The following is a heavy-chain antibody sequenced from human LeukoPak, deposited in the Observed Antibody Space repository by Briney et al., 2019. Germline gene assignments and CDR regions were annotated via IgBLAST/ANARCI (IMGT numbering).Heavy chain of an antibody. CDR2: ITWNSGSV. Sequence: GGSLRLSCAASGFTFHDYAMHWVRQVPGKGLELVSGITWNSGSVLYADSVRGRFTISRDNAKNSLYLQMNSLRPEDMAFYYCEKGLGAASLIGDALEMWGQGKMVTV. J-gene: IGHJ3*02. CDR1: GFTFHDYA. CDR3: EKGLGAASLIGDALEM. V-gene: IGHV3-9*03. D-gene: IGHD1-26*01.